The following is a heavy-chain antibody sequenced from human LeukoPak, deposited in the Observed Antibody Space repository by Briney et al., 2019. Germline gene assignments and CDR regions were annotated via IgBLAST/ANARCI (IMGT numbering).Heavy chain of an antibody. CDR1: GFTFSSYS. V-gene: IGHV3-21*01. J-gene: IGHJ4*02. D-gene: IGHD6-6*01. CDR2: ISRSSSYI. CDR3: ARDLLAPRRDGY. Sequence: GGSLRLSCAASGFTFSSYSMNWVRQAPGKGLEWVSSISRSSSYIYYADSVKGRFTISRDNAKNSLYLQMNSLRAEDTAVYYCARDLLAPRRDGYWGQGTLVTVSS.